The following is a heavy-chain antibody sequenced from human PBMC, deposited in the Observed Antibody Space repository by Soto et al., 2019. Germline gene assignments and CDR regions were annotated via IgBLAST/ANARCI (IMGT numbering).Heavy chain of an antibody. V-gene: IGHV3-23*01. CDR1: GFTFSSYA. Sequence: GGSLRLSCAASGFTFSSYAMGWVRQGPGKGLEWVTVVSIGGSTHYADSVRGRFTISRDNSKNTLSLQMNSLTAEDTAVYFCAKRRGAGGHFDYWGQGALVTVSS. CDR3: AKRRGAGGHFDY. CDR2: VSIGGST. J-gene: IGHJ4*02. D-gene: IGHD2-15*01.